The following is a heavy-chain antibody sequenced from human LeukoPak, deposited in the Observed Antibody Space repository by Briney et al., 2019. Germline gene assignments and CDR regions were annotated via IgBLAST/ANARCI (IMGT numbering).Heavy chain of an antibody. CDR2: IKQDGSEK. CDR3: ARDGRGISVAGSPYGMDV. CDR1: GFTFSIYW. V-gene: IGHV3-7*01. Sequence: GGSLRLSCAASGFTFSIYWMSWVRQAPGKGLEWVANIKQDGSEKYYVDSVKGRFTISRDNATNSLYLQMNSLRAEDTAVYYCARDGRGISVAGSPYGMDVWGQGTTVTVSS. D-gene: IGHD6-19*01. J-gene: IGHJ6*02.